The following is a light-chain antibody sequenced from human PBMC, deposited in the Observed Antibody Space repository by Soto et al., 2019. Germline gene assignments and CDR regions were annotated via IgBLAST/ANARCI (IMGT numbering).Light chain of an antibody. CDR2: AAS. J-gene: IGKJ4*01. V-gene: IGKV1-39*01. CDR1: QSISSY. Sequence: EIEVTQYTSSLSATVGDRFPITCRASQSISSYLNWYQQKPGKAPKLLIYAASSLQSGVPSRFSGSGSGTDFTLTISSLQPEDFATYYCQHSYSHPLPFGGRTKVDIK. CDR3: QHSYSHPLP.